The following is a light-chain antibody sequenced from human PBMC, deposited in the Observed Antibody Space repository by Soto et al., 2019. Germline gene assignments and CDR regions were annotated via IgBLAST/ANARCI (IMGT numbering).Light chain of an antibody. CDR3: QQSYSTPPA. Sequence: DIQMTQSPSSLSASVGDRVTITCRASQSISSYLNWYQQKPGKAPKLLIYAASSLQSGVPSRFSGSGSGTDFPLSSSSLQAEGFATYYCQQSYSTPPAFGQGTQLQIK. CDR1: QSISSY. V-gene: IGKV1-39*01. J-gene: IGKJ2*01. CDR2: AAS.